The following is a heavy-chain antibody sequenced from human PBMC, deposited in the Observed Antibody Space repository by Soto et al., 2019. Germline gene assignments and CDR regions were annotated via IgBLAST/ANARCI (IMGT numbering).Heavy chain of an antibody. CDR3: ACYYGSGSYERVDY. CDR2: IIPIFGTA. J-gene: IGHJ4*02. V-gene: IGHV1-69*13. D-gene: IGHD3-10*01. CDR1: GGTFSSYS. Sequence: GASVKVSRQAFGGTFSSYSISWVRQAPGQGLEWMGGIIPIFGTANYAQKFQGRVTITADESTSTAYMELSSLRSEDTAVYYCACYYGSGSYERVDYWGQGTLVTVSS.